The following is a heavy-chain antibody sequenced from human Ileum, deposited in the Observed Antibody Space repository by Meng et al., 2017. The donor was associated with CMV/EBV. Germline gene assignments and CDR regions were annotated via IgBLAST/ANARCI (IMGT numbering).Heavy chain of an antibody. J-gene: IGHJ4*02. V-gene: IGHV3-23*01. D-gene: IGHD2-2*02. CDR2: ISGIGAFT. CDR3: ATLGYRMSEDH. Sequence: GGSLRLSCAGSGPSFSSYAVTWVRQAPGKGLEWVSISGIGAFTYYGDSVKGRFTVSRDNSKNMVYLQMNSLTGEDTAVYYCATLGYRMSEDHWGQGTLVTVSS. CDR1: GPSFSSYA.